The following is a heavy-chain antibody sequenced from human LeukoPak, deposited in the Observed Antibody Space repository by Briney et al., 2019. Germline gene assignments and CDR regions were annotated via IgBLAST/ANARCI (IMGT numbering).Heavy chain of an antibody. Sequence: GGSLRLSCAASGFTFSSYSMNWVRQAPGKGLEWVSSISSSSSYIYYADSVKGRFTISRDNAKNSLYLQMNSLRAEDTAVYYCARGPNDSSGYWQWVLDAFDIWGQGTMVTVSS. D-gene: IGHD3-22*01. J-gene: IGHJ3*02. CDR1: GFTFSSYS. CDR3: ARGPNDSSGYWQWVLDAFDI. V-gene: IGHV3-21*01. CDR2: ISSSSSYI.